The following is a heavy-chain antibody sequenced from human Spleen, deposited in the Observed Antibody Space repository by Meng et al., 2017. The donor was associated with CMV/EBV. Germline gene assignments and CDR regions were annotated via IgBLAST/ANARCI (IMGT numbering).Heavy chain of an antibody. Sequence: GESLKISCAASGFTFSSYGIHWVRQAPGKGLEWVAFIRSDGSNKYYADSVKGRFTISRDNSKNTLYLQMNSLRTEDTAVYYCAKDDWEFGDYDHYCGVDVWGQGTTVTVSS. CDR1: GFTFSSYG. CDR2: IRSDGSNK. D-gene: IGHD4-17*01. J-gene: IGHJ6*02. CDR3: AKDDWEFGDYDHYCGVDV. V-gene: IGHV3-30*02.